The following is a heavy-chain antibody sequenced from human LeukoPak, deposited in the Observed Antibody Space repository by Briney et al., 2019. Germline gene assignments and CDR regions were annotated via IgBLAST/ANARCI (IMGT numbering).Heavy chain of an antibody. D-gene: IGHD3-10*01. J-gene: IGHJ4*02. V-gene: IGHV4-61*02. CDR1: GGSISSGSYY. Sequence: PSETLSLTCTVSGGSISSGSYYWSWVRQPAGKGLEWIGRIYTSGSTNYNPSLKSRVTISVDTSKNQFSLKLSSVTAADTAVYYCARFTMVRGTFDYWGQGTLVTVSS. CDR2: IYTSGST. CDR3: ARFTMVRGTFDY.